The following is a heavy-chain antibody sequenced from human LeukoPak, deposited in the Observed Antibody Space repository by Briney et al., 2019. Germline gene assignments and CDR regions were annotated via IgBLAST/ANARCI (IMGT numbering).Heavy chain of an antibody. Sequence: PGGSLRLSCAASGFTFSSYSMNWVRQAPGRGLEWVSSISSSSSYIYYADSVKGRFTISRDNAKNSLYLQLNSLRVEDTAVYYCARVNSAYDAFYFDHWGQGTLVTVSS. V-gene: IGHV3-21*01. J-gene: IGHJ4*02. D-gene: IGHD5-12*01. CDR2: ISSSSSYI. CDR3: ARVNSAYDAFYFDH. CDR1: GFTFSSYS.